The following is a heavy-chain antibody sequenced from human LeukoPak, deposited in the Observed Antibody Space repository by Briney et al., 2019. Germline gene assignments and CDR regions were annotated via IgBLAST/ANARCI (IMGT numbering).Heavy chain of an antibody. CDR3: ARVFGGSNFDY. J-gene: IGHJ4*02. Sequence: PSETLSLTCAVYGGSFSGYYWSWVRQAPGKGLEWVSVIYSGGSTYYADSVKGRFTISRDNSKNTLYLQMNSLRAEDTAVYYCARVFGGSNFDYWGQGTLVTVSS. D-gene: IGHD3-16*01. CDR1: GGSFSGYY. CDR2: IYSGGST. V-gene: IGHV3-53*01.